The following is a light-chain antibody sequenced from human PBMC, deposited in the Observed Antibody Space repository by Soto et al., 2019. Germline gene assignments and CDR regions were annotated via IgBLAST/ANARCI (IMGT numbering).Light chain of an antibody. CDR2: EES. CDR3: QQSYTSPGT. J-gene: IGKJ1*01. V-gene: IGKV1-9*01. CDR1: QGIGNN. Sequence: DIHWSQSPSFLSASVGDRVTITCRASQGIGNNLAWYQQQQGKPPTLXIYEESTLHSGVLSRFSGSGSGTEFTLTIGSPQPEDFATYYCQQSYTSPGTFGQGTKVDIK.